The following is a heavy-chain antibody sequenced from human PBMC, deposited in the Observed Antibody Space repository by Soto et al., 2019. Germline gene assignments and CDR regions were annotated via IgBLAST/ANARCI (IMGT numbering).Heavy chain of an antibody. J-gene: IGHJ4*02. CDR2: IIPIFGTA. D-gene: IGHD2-21*02. V-gene: IGHV1-69*06. CDR1: GGTFSSYA. Sequence: VASVKVSCKASGGTFSSYAISWVRQAPGQGLEWMGGIIPIFGTANYAQKFQGRVTITADKSTSTAYMELSSLRSEDTAVYYCARVGSYCGGDCYPNVFDYWGQGTLVTVSS. CDR3: ARVGSYCGGDCYPNVFDY.